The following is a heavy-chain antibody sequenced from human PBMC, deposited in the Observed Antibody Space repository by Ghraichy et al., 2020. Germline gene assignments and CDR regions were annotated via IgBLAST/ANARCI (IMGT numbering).Heavy chain of an antibody. V-gene: IGHV3-53*01. CDR1: GFTVSSNY. CDR2: IYSGGST. J-gene: IGHJ4*02. CDR3: ARVVGGSWFLYFDY. D-gene: IGHD6-13*01. Sequence: GESLNISCAASGFTVSSNYMSWVRQAPGKGLEWVSVIYSGGSTYYADSVKGRFTISRDNSKNTLYLQMNSLRAEDTAVYYCARVVGGSWFLYFDYWGQGTLVTVSS.